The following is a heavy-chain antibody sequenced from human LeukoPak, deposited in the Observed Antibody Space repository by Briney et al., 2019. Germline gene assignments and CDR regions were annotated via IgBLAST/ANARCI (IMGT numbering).Heavy chain of an antibody. V-gene: IGHV3-53*05. D-gene: IGHD3-9*01. CDR1: GFTVSSNY. J-gene: IGHJ4*02. CDR2: IYSGGST. Sequence: GGSLRLSCAASGFTVSSNYMSWVRQAPGKGLEWVSVIYSGGSTYYADSVKGRFTISRDNSKTTLYLEMNSLRAEDTAVYYCANLDWDTGFDYWGQGTLVTVSS. CDR3: ANLDWDTGFDY.